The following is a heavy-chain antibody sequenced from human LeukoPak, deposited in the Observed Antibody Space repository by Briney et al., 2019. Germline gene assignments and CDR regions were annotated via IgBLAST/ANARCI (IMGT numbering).Heavy chain of an antibody. CDR2: IRYDGSNK. V-gene: IGHV3-30*02. CDR1: GFTFSSYG. J-gene: IGHJ3*02. D-gene: IGHD3-22*01. Sequence: GGSLRLSCAASGFTFSSYGMHWVRQAPGKGLEWVAFIRYDGSNKYYADSVKGRFTISRDNSKNTLYLQMNSLRAEDTAVYYCARKRPLYYDSSGDAFDIWGQGTMVTVSS. CDR3: ARKRPLYYDSSGDAFDI.